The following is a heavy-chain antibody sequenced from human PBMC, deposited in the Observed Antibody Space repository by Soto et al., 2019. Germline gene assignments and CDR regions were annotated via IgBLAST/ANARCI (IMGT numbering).Heavy chain of an antibody. J-gene: IGHJ5*02. CDR2: ISAYNGNT. CDR3: ARVGAARPSGWFDP. V-gene: IGHV1-18*01. CDR1: GYTFTSYG. D-gene: IGHD6-6*01. Sequence: ASVKVSCKASGYTFTSYGISRVRQAPGQGLEWMGWISAYNGNTNYAQKLQGRVTMTTDTSTSTAYMELRSLRSDDTAVYYSARVGAARPSGWFDPWGQGTLVNVSS.